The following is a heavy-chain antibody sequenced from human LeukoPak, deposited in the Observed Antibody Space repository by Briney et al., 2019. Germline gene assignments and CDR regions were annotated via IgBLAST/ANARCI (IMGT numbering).Heavy chain of an antibody. V-gene: IGHV1-18*01. Sequence: GASVKVSCKASGYTFTSYGISWVRQAPGQGLEGMGWISAYNGNTNYAQRLQGRVTMTTDTSTSTAYMELRSLRSDDTAVYYCAIMVVPAAIRYYYYGMDVWGQGTTVTVSS. CDR3: AIMVVPAAIRYYYYGMDV. D-gene: IGHD2-2*02. CDR2: ISAYNGNT. J-gene: IGHJ6*02. CDR1: GYTFTSYG.